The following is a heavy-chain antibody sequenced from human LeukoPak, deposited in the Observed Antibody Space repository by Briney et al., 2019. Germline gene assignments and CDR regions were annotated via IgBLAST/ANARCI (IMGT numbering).Heavy chain of an antibody. J-gene: IGHJ4*02. Sequence: GGSLRLSCEASGFTFNTCAMSWVRQAPGKGLEWVSAISEGGSGTYYADSVKGRFTISRDNSKNTLYLQMNSLRVDGTALYYCAKGVFGVNRAFDYWGQGTLVTVSS. CDR3: AKGVFGVNRAFDY. D-gene: IGHD3-3*01. CDR1: GFTFNTCA. CDR2: ISEGGSGT. V-gene: IGHV3-23*01.